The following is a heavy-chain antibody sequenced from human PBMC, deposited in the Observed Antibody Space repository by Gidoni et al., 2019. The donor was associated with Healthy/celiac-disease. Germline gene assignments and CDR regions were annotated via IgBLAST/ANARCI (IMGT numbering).Heavy chain of an antibody. CDR2: ISGSGGST. CDR1: GFTFSSYA. CDR3: AKDPTYDSSGYYPLSFFDY. J-gene: IGHJ4*02. V-gene: IGHV3-23*01. Sequence: EVQLLASGGGLVQPGGSLRLSCAASGFTFSSYAMSWVRQAPGKGLEWVSAISGSGGSTYYADSVKGRFTISRDNSKNTLYLQMNSLRAEDTAVYYCAKDPTYDSSGYYPLSFFDYWGQGTLVTVSS. D-gene: IGHD3-22*01.